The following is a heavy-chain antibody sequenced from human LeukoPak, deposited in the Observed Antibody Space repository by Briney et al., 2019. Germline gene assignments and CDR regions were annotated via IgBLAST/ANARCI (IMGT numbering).Heavy chain of an antibody. J-gene: IGHJ4*02. CDR2: IKQDGSEK. CDR3: ARVQWELHNFDY. Sequence: GGSLRLSCAASRFTFSSYWMSWVRQAPGKGLEWVANIKQDGSEKYYVDSVKGRFTISRDNAKNSLYLQMNSLRAEDTAVYYCARVQWELHNFDYWGQGTLVTVSS. CDR1: RFTFSSYW. D-gene: IGHD1-26*01. V-gene: IGHV3-7*01.